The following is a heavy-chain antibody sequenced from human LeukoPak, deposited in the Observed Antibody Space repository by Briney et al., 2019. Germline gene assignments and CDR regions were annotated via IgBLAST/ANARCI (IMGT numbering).Heavy chain of an antibody. CDR1: GFTFSSYG. V-gene: IGHV3-30*18. J-gene: IGHJ6*03. CDR3: AKDGSSWYYYYMDV. D-gene: IGHD6-13*01. Sequence: GGSLRLSCAASGFTFSSYGMHGVGQAPGKGLEGVAVISYDGSNKYYADSVKGGFTISRDNSKNTLYLQMNSLRAEDTAVYYCAKDGSSWYYYYMDVWGKGTTVTVSS. CDR2: ISYDGSNK.